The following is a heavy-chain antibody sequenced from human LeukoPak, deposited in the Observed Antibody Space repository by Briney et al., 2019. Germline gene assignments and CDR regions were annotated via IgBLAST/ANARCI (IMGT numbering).Heavy chain of an antibody. D-gene: IGHD3-22*01. CDR3: AKMYYYDSSGYYSNPNVLFSFDY. J-gene: IGHJ4*02. CDR2: IRYDGSNK. Sequence: GGSLRLSCAASGFTFSTYGMHRVRQAPGKGLEWVAFIRYDGSNKYYPDSVKGRFTISRDNSKNTLYLQMNSLRAEDTAVYYCAKMYYYDSSGYYSNPNVLFSFDYWGQGTLVTVSS. CDR1: GFTFSTYG. V-gene: IGHV3-30*02.